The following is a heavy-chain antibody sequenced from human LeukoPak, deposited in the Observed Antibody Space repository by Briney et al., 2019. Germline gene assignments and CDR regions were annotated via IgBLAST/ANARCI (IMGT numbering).Heavy chain of an antibody. Sequence: SETLSLTCTVSGGSISSSSYYWAWIRQPPGKGLEWLDSIYYSGGTYYNPSLRSRVTTSVDTSKNQFSLNLTSVTAADTSLYYCARVSLFLPGYSSSLFDSWGQGILVTVSS. V-gene: IGHV4-39*01. J-gene: IGHJ4*02. CDR1: GGSISSSSYY. CDR2: IYYSGGT. CDR3: ARVSLFLPGYSSSLFDS. D-gene: IGHD6-13*01.